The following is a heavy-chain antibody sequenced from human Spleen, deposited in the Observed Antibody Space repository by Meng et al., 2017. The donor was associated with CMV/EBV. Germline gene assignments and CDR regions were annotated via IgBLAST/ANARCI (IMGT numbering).Heavy chain of an antibody. J-gene: IGHJ4*02. CDR2: ISSSSSYI. CDR1: GGSISSSG. CDR3: ARALIDGYYYDSSGYYFDY. V-gene: IGHV3-21*01. Sequence: ETLSLTCTVSGGSISSSGYYWGWIRQPPGKGLEWVSSISSSSSYIYYADSVKGRFTISRDNAKNSLYLQMNSLRAEDTAVYYCARALIDGYYYDSSGYYFDYWGQGTLVTVSS. D-gene: IGHD3-22*01.